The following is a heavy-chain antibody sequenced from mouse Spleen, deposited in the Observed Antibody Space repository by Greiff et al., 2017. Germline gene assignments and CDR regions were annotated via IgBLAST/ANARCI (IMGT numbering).Heavy chain of an antibody. D-gene: IGHD1-1*01. J-gene: IGHJ1*01. CDR1: GYTFTSYG. CDR2: IYPRSGNT. CDR3: ARRGYYGSSLHWYFDV. V-gene: IGHV1-81*01. Sequence: QVQLKESGAELARPGASVKLSCKASGYTFTSYGISWVKQRTGQGLEWIGEIYPRSGNTYYNEKFKGKATLTADKSSSTAYMELRSLTSEDSAVYFCARRGYYGSSLHWYFDVWGAGTTVTVSS.